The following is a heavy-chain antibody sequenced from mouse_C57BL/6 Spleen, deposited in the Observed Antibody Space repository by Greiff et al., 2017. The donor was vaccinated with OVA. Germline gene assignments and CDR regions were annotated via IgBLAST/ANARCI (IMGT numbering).Heavy chain of an antibody. CDR3: ARFGHYAMDY. D-gene: IGHD3-1*01. CDR1: GYTFTSYW. CDR2: IDPSDSET. V-gene: IGHV1-52*01. J-gene: IGHJ4*01. Sequence: QVQLQQSGAELVRPGSSVKLSCKASGYTFTSYWMHWVKQRPIQGLEWIGNIDPSDSETHYNQKFKDKATLTVDKSSSTAYMQLSSLTSEDSAVYYCARFGHYAMDYWGQGTSVTVAS.